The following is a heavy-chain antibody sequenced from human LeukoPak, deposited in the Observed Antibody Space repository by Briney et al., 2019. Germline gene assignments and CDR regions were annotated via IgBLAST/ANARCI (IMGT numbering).Heavy chain of an antibody. CDR2: IYSGDST. Sequence: PGGSLRLSCAASGFTFSSYSMNWVRQAPGKGLEWVSVIYSGDSTNYADSVKGRFAISRDNLKNTLFLQMNSLRVEDTAVYYCARMETIRALKVFDYWGQGTLVTVSS. D-gene: IGHD3-10*01. J-gene: IGHJ4*02. CDR3: ARMETIRALKVFDY. CDR1: GFTFSSYS. V-gene: IGHV3-53*01.